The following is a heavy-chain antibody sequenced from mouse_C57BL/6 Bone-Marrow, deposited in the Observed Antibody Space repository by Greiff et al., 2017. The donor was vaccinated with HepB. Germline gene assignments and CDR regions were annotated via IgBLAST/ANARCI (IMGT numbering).Heavy chain of an antibody. CDR3: ARGVYDYDGYFDY. D-gene: IGHD2-4*01. J-gene: IGHJ2*01. Sequence: VKLKQPGAELVKPGASVKLSCKASGYTFTSYWMQWVKQRPGQGLEWIGEIDPSDSYTNYNQKFKGKATLTVDTSSSTAYMQRSSLTSEDSAVYYCARGVYDYDGYFDYWGQGTTLTVSS. CDR1: GYTFTSYW. V-gene: IGHV1-50*01. CDR2: IDPSDSYT.